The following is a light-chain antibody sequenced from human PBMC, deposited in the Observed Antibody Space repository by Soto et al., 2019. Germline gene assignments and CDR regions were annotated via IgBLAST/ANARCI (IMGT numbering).Light chain of an antibody. CDR2: GAS. CDR1: QSINND. J-gene: IGKJ4*01. Sequence: EVVMAQSPATLSVSPGERVTLSCRASQSINNDLAWYQQKVGQGPRLLIYGASTRATGIPARFSGSGSGTEFTLTISSLQSEDSAVYFCQQYNKWPPLTFGGGTKFEIK. V-gene: IGKV3-15*01. CDR3: QQYNKWPPLT.